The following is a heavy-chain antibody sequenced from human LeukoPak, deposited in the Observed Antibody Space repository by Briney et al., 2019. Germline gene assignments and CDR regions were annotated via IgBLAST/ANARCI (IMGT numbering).Heavy chain of an antibody. J-gene: IGHJ5*02. V-gene: IGHV4-39*01. CDR2: IYYSGNT. CDR3: VRSLFSSFTWFDH. CDR1: DDSISSSNYY. Sequence: SGTLSLTCSVSDDSISSSNYYWGWIRQPPGKGLEWIGTIYYSGNTYYNPSLKGRVSISVVTSKSQFSLRLHSVTAADTAMYYCVRSLFSSFTWFDHWGQGALVTVS. D-gene: IGHD3-10*02.